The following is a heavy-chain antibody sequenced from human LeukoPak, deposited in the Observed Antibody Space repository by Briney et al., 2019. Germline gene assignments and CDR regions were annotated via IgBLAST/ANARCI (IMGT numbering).Heavy chain of an antibody. CDR3: ARDLALLPSGSDRIWGYYYGMDV. CDR2: INPSGGST. Sequence: GASVKVSCKASGYTFTSYYMRWVRRAPGQGLEWMGIINPSGGSTSYAQKFQGRVTMTRDTSTSTVYMELSSLRSEDTAVYYCARDLALLPSGSDRIWGYYYGMDVWGQGTTVTVSS. D-gene: IGHD1-26*01. J-gene: IGHJ6*02. V-gene: IGHV1-46*01. CDR1: GYTFTSYY.